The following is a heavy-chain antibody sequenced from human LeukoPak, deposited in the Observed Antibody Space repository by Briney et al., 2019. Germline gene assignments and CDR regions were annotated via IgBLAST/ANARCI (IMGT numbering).Heavy chain of an antibody. Sequence: GGSLRLSCAASGFTFSSYAMSWVRQAPGKGLEWVSAISGSGGSTYYADSVKGRFTISGDNSKNTLYLQMNSLRAEDTAVYYCAKASTGYYYYYYGMDVWGQGTTVTVSS. D-gene: IGHD4-17*01. CDR1: GFTFSSYA. CDR3: AKASTGYYYYYYGMDV. CDR2: ISGSGGST. V-gene: IGHV3-23*01. J-gene: IGHJ6*02.